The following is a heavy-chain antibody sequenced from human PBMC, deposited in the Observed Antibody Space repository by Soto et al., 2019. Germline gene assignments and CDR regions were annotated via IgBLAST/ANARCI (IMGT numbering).Heavy chain of an antibody. D-gene: IGHD3-10*01. Sequence: QVQLVESGGGVVQPGRSLRLSCAASGFTFSSYGMHWVRQAPGKGLEWVAVISYDGSNKYYADSVKGRFTISRDNSKNTLYLQMNSLRAEDTAVYYCAKIGYYGSGFIDYWGQGTLVTVSS. V-gene: IGHV3-30*18. CDR3: AKIGYYGSGFIDY. CDR2: ISYDGSNK. J-gene: IGHJ4*02. CDR1: GFTFSSYG.